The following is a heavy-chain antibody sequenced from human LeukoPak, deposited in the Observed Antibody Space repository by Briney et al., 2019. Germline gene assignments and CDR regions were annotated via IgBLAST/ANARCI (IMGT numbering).Heavy chain of an antibody. V-gene: IGHV3-23*01. CDR2: ISDSGDST. CDR3: AKPKLYGDYPPYFDY. J-gene: IGHJ4*02. CDR1: AFTLNNYG. D-gene: IGHD4-17*01. Sequence: GGSLRLSCTASAFTLNNYGMNWVRQAPGKGLEWVSAISDSGDSTYYADSMKGRFTISRDSSKNTVSLQMSSLRAEDTAVYYCAKPKLYGDYPPYFDYWGQGTLLTVSS.